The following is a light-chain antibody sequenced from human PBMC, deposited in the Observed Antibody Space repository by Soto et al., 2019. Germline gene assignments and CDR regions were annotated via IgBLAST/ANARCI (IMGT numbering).Light chain of an antibody. CDR2: EAS. V-gene: IGKV1-5*03. Sequence: DIQMTQSPSSLSASVGDRFTITCQASQDISNYLNWYQQKPGKAPKLLIYEASNLQSGVPSRFSGSGSGTEFILTISSLQPDDFATYYCQQYNSYSYTFGQGTKVDIK. CDR1: QDISNY. CDR3: QQYNSYSYT. J-gene: IGKJ2*01.